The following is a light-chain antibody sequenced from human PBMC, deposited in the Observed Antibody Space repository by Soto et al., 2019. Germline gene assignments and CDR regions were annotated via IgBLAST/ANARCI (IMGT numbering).Light chain of an antibody. V-gene: IGKV3-15*01. J-gene: IGKJ1*01. CDR2: DAS. CDR1: QSVGSN. Sequence: EVVMTQSPATLSASPGERVTLSYRASQSVGSNLAWYQQTPGQAPTLLIYDASSRTTGLPARFSGSGSGTEFTLTISSLQSEDFGVYYCQQYNKWPPWTFGQGTKVEIK. CDR3: QQYNKWPPWT.